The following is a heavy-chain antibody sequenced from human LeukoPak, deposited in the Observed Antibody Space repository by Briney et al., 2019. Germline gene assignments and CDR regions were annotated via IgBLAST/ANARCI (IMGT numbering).Heavy chain of an antibody. V-gene: IGHV3-11*06. CDR1: GFIFSDYY. D-gene: IGHD3/OR15-3a*01. CDR3: ARQGLYDCSDFWTFQH. Sequence: PGGPLRLSCAASGFIFSDYYMSWIRQTPEKGLEWLSYISSSSGYKNYADSLKGRFTISRDNAKNSVYLQMNSLSAEDTAVYYCARQGLYDCSDFWTFQHWGQGTLVTVSS. CDR2: ISSSSGYK. J-gene: IGHJ1*01.